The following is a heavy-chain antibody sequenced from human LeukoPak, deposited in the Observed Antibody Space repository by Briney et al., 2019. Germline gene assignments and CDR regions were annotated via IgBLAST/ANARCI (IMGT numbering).Heavy chain of an antibody. CDR1: GGTFSTYA. CDR2: IIPIFGTA. Sequence: ASVKVSCKASGGTFSTYAISWVRQAPGQGLEWMGGIIPIFGTANYRQKFQGRVTITADESTSTAYMELSSLRYEDTAVYYCARVADGAQSGAFDIWGQGTMVTVSS. D-gene: IGHD4-17*01. V-gene: IGHV1-69*01. CDR3: ARVADGAQSGAFDI. J-gene: IGHJ3*02.